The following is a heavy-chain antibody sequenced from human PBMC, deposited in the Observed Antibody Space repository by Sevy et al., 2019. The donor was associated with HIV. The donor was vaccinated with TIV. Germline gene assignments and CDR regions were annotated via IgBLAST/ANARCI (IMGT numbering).Heavy chain of an antibody. D-gene: IGHD6-6*01. CDR2: IYYSGST. V-gene: IGHV4-39*01. CDR3: ASRRAARSKYNWFDP. Sequence: SETLSLTCTVSGGSISSSSYYWGWIRQPPGKGLEWIGSIYYSGSTYYNPSLKSRVTISVDTSKNQFSLKLSSVTAADTAVYYCASRRAARSKYNWFDPWGQGTLVTVSS. J-gene: IGHJ5*02. CDR1: GGSISSSSYY.